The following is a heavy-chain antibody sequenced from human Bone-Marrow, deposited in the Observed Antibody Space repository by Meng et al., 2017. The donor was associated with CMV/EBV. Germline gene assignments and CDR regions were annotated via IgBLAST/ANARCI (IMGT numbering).Heavy chain of an antibody. CDR1: GFTFSDYY. J-gene: IGHJ6*02. D-gene: IGHD3-10*02. CDR3: ARGYFMFSVNYYYYGMDV. V-gene: IGHV3-30*02. CDR2: IRYDGSNK. Sequence: GESLKISCAVSGFTFSDYYMNWVRQAPGKGLEWVAFIRYDGSNKYYADSVKGRFTISRDNSKNTLYLQMNSLRAEDTAVYYCARGYFMFSVNYYYYGMDVWGQGTTVTVSS.